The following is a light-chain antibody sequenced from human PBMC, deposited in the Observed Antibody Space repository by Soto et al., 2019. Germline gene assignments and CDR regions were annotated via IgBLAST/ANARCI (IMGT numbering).Light chain of an antibody. J-gene: IGKJ3*01. CDR1: QSVSNY. CDR3: LQRSNWPLI. V-gene: IGKV3-11*01. Sequence: EIVLTQSPATLSLSPGERATLSCRTSQSVSNYLVWYQQKPGQPPRVLIYDSSNRVTGIPDRFSGSGSGTDFTLTISSLEPGDFAVYYCLQRSNWPLIFGPGTKIDI. CDR2: DSS.